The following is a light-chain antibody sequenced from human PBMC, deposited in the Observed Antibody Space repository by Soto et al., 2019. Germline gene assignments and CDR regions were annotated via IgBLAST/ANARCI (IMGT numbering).Light chain of an antibody. V-gene: IGLV4-69*01. CDR1: SGHSSYA. J-gene: IGLJ2*01. CDR3: QTLGNGIQV. Sequence: QLVLTQSPSASASLGASVKLTGTLSSGHSSYAIAWHQQQPEKGPRYLMKLNSDGSHSKGDGIPDRFSGSSSGAGRYLTISSLQSDDEADYYCQTLGNGIQVFGGGTKVTVL. CDR2: LNSDGSH.